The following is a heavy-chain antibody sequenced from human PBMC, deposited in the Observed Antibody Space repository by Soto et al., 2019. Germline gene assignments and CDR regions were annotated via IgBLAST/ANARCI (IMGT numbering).Heavy chain of an antibody. CDR1: GHSISSSNYY. Sequence: PSETLSLTCSVSGHSISSSNYYWGWIRQPPGKGLEWIGSIFYSGFTYDNPSLKSRVTISVDTSKNQFSLKLSSVTAADTAVYYCARVWGGAFDIWGQGTMVTVSS. CDR3: ARVWGGAFDI. CDR2: IFYSGFT. V-gene: IGHV4-39*07. J-gene: IGHJ3*02. D-gene: IGHD3-10*01.